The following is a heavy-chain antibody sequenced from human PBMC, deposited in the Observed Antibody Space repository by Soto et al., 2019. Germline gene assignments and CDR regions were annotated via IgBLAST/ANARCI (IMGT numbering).Heavy chain of an antibody. CDR1: GCTFTNYW. V-gene: IGHV5-51*01. J-gene: IGHJ6*02. CDR2: IYPGDSDT. CDR3: AASIFYYGMDV. Sequence: LGESLKISCKGSGCTFTNYWIGWVRQMPGKGPEWMGIIYPGDSDTKYNPSFQGQVTISADKSITTTYLQWSSLKASDTAIYYCAASIFYYGMDVWGQGTTVTVSS.